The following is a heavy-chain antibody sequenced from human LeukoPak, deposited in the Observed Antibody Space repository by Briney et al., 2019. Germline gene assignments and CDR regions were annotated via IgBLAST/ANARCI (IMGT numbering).Heavy chain of an antibody. Sequence: SGTLSLTCTVSGGSISSSPYYWGWIRQPPGKGLEWIGSIYYSGTTHYSPSLESRVTIPVDTSKNQFSLKLASVTAADTAIYYCAKGAGGFSYYNWFDPWGQGTLVTVSS. CDR1: GGSISSSPYY. V-gene: IGHV4-39*07. D-gene: IGHD5-18*01. CDR3: AKGAGGFSYYNWFDP. CDR2: IYYSGTT. J-gene: IGHJ5*02.